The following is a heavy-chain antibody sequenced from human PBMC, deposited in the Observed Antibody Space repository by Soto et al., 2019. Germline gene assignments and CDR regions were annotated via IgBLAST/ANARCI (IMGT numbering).Heavy chain of an antibody. CDR2: IYYSGST. CDR1: GGSISSSSYF. CDR3: ARHDWNGVDY. V-gene: IGHV4-39*01. J-gene: IGHJ4*02. D-gene: IGHD1-1*01. Sequence: QLQLQESGPGLVKPSETLSLTCTVSGGSISSSSYFWGWIRQPPGKGLELIGSIYYSGSTYYNPSLKSRVTISVDTSKTQFSLKLSSVTAADTAVYYCARHDWNGVDYWGQGTLVTVSS.